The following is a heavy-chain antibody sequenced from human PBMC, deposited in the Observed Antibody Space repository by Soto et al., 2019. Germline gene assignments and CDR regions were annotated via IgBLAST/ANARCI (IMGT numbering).Heavy chain of an antibody. Sequence: GGSLRLSCAASGFTFSSYSMNWVRQAPGKGLEWVSSISSSSSYIYYADSVKGRFTISRDNAKNSLYLQMNSLRAEDTAVYYCARDREDFWSGYLYYYYYYGMDVWGQGTTVTVSS. V-gene: IGHV3-21*01. CDR2: ISSSSSYI. CDR3: ARDREDFWSGYLYYYYYYGMDV. CDR1: GFTFSSYS. J-gene: IGHJ6*02. D-gene: IGHD3-3*01.